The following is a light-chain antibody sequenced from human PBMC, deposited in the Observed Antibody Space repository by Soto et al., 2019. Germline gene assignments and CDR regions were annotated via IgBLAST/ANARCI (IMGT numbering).Light chain of an antibody. J-gene: IGKJ3*01. Sequence: DIQMTQSPSSLSASVGDRVTITCQASHDITSYLNWSQHKPGKAPKLLIYDASILEAGVPSRFSGSGPGTHFTFTISSLQPEDVATYYCQKCDYLPIFGPGTTVDFK. CDR1: HDITSY. V-gene: IGKV1-33*01. CDR2: DAS. CDR3: QKCDYLPI.